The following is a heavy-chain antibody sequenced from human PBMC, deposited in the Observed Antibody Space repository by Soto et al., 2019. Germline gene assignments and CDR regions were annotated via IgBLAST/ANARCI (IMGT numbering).Heavy chain of an antibody. J-gene: IGHJ3*02. CDR2: INPSGGST. Sequence: ASVKVSCKASGFTFTNYYIHWVRQAPGQGLEWMGIINPSGGSTSYAQKFQGRVTMTRDTSTSTVYMELRSLRSEDTAVYYCVRYLGYCSSTSCPRYNDAFVIWGQGTMVTVSS. V-gene: IGHV1-46*03. CDR1: GFTFTNYY. CDR3: VRYLGYCSSTSCPRYNDAFVI. D-gene: IGHD2-2*01.